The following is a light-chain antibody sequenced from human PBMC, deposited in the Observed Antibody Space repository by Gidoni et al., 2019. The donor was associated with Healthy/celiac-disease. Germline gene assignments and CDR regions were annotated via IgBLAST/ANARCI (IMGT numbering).Light chain of an antibody. J-gene: IGKJ3*01. CDR3: QQSYSTPFT. CDR2: AAS. Sequence: DIQMTQSPSSLSASVGDRVTITCRASQSSSSYLNWYQQKPGKAPKLLSYAASSLQSGVPSRFSGSGSGTDFTLTISSLQPEDFATYYCQQSYSTPFTFGPGTKVEIK. V-gene: IGKV1-39*01. CDR1: QSSSSY.